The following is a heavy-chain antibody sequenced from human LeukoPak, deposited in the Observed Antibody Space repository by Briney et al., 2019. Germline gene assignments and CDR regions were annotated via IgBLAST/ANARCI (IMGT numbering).Heavy chain of an antibody. J-gene: IGHJ5*02. Sequence: GSSVKVSCKASGGTFSSYAISWVRQAPGQGLEWMGGIIPIFGTANYAQKSQGRVTITTDESTSTAYMELSSLRSEDTAVYYCARGVVAAIFHWFDPWGQGTLVTVSS. V-gene: IGHV1-69*05. D-gene: IGHD2-15*01. CDR2: IIPIFGTA. CDR1: GGTFSSYA. CDR3: ARGVVAAIFHWFDP.